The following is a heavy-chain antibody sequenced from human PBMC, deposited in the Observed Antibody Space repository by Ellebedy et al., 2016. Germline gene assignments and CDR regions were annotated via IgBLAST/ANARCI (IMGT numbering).Heavy chain of an antibody. D-gene: IGHD2-2*01. V-gene: IGHV3-48*01. CDR2: ISNVDTI. CDR3: ARDALLWIFDS. Sequence: GGSLRLSCAASGFTFSSYSMNWVRQAPGKGLGWVAYISNVDTIYYAESVRGRFSISRDKAKKSVYLQMNSLRVEDTGVDYCARDALLWIFDSWGQGTLVTVSS. CDR1: GFTFSSYS. J-gene: IGHJ4*02.